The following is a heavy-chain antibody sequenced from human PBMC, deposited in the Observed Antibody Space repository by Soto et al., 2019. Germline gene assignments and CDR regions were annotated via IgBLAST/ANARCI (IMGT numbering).Heavy chain of an antibody. CDR1: GFTFRNYG. D-gene: IGHD1-1*01. Sequence: QVQLVESGGGVVQPGRSLRLSCAVSGFTFRNYGMHWVRQAPGKGLEWVAVIPDDGSYQYYADSVKGRFTISRDNSKNTLYLQMNSLRAEDTAVYYCVRDDDNDDNGLDYWGQGTLVTVSS. CDR3: VRDDDNDDNGLDY. V-gene: IGHV3-33*01. CDR2: IPDDGSYQ. J-gene: IGHJ4*02.